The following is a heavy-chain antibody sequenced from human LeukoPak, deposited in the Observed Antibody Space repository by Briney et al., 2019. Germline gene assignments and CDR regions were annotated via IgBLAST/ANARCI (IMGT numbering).Heavy chain of an antibody. J-gene: IGHJ4*02. CDR3: AKDRGVAATLDY. Sequence: GGSLRLSCAASGFTFSSFGMHWVRQAPGKGLDWVAVIAYDGSIKYYADSVKGRFTISRDNSKNTLYLQMNSLRAEDTAVYYCAKDRGVAATLDYWGQGTLVTVSS. CDR2: IAYDGSIK. V-gene: IGHV3-30*18. CDR1: GFTFSSFG. D-gene: IGHD1-26*01.